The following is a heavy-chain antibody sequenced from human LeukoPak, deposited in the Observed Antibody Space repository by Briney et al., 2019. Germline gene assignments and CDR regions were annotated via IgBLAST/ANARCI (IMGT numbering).Heavy chain of an antibody. CDR3: ATYMVTLGGVVVSS. Sequence: SETLSLTCTVSGGSISSSSYYWGWIRQPPGKGLEWIGSIYYSGSTYYNPSLKSRVTISVDTSKNQFSLKLSSVTAADTAVYYCATYMVTLGGVVVSSWGQGTLVTVSS. V-gene: IGHV4-39*01. D-gene: IGHD3-16*02. J-gene: IGHJ5*02. CDR1: GGSISSSSYY. CDR2: IYYSGST.